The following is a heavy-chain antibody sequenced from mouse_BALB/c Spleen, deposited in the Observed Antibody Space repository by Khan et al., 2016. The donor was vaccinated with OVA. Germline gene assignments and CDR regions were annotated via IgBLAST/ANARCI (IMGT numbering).Heavy chain of an antibody. D-gene: IGHD4-1*01. J-gene: IGHJ3*01. V-gene: IGHV1-5*01. CDR2: IYPGNTDT. Sequence: VQLKQSGTVLARPGASVKMSCKASGYTFTSYWMHWVKQRPGQGLEWIGDIYPGNTDTNYNQKFKGKAKLTAVTSTSTAYMELYSLTNEDSAVYYCTRRNWDVAWFAYWGQWTLATVSA. CDR1: GYTFTSYW. CDR3: TRRNWDVAWFAY.